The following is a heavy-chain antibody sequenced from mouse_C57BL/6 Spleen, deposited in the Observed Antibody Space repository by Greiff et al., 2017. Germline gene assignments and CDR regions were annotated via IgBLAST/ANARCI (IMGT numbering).Heavy chain of an antibody. CDR3: ARPGGYDWYFDV. V-gene: IGHV1-82*01. Sequence: VKLVESGPELVKPGASVKISCKASGYAFSSSWMNWVKQRPGKGLEWIGRIYPGDGDTNYNGKFKGKATLTADKSSSTAYMQLSSLTSEDSAVYFCARPGGYDWYFDVWGTGTTVTVSS. D-gene: IGHD2-2*01. CDR2: IYPGDGDT. J-gene: IGHJ1*03. CDR1: GYAFSSSW.